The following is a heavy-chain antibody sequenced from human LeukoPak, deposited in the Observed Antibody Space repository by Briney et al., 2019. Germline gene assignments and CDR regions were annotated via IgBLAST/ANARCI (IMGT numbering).Heavy chain of an antibody. V-gene: IGHV3-74*01. J-gene: IGHJ4*02. CDR1: GFTLSSYE. CDR3: ARELPREVTLDY. D-gene: IGHD2-21*02. Sequence: GSLRLSCAASGFTLSSYEMHWVRQVPGKGLVWVSRINSDGSRTGYADSVKGRFTISRDNAKNTLYLQMNSLRAEDTAIYYCARELPREVTLDYWGQGTLLTVSS. CDR2: INSDGSRT.